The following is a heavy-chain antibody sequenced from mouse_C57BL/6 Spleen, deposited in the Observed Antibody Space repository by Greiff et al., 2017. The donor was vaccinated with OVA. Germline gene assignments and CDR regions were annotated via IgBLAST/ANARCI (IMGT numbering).Heavy chain of an antibody. Sequence: EVQLQESGPELVKPGASVKIPCKASGYTFTDYNMDWVKQSHGKSLEWIGDINPNNGGTIYNQKFKGKATLTVDKSSSTAYMELRSLTSEDTAVYYCARWWLRGNYYAMDYWGQGTSVTVSS. CDR1: GYTFTDYN. V-gene: IGHV1-18*01. CDR2: INPNNGGT. D-gene: IGHD2-2*01. CDR3: ARWWLRGNYYAMDY. J-gene: IGHJ4*01.